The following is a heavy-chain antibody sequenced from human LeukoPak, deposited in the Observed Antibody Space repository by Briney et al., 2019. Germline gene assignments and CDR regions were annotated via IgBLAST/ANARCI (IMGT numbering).Heavy chain of an antibody. CDR2: INPNSGGT. D-gene: IGHD3-9*01. CDR1: GYTFTGYY. CDR3: AREIQYFDWFGTFDY. V-gene: IGHV1-2*02. J-gene: IGHJ4*02. Sequence: GASVKVSCKASGYTFTGYYMHWVRQAPGQGLEWMGWINPNSGGTNYAQKFQGRVTMTRGTSISTAYMELSRLRSDDTAVYYCAREIQYFDWFGTFDYWGQGTLVTVSS.